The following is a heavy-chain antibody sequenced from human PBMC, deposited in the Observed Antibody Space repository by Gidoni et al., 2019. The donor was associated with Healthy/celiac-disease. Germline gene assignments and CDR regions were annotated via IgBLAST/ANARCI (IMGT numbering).Heavy chain of an antibody. V-gene: IGHV1-2*02. D-gene: IGHD2-21*02. Sequence: QVQLVQSGAEVTKPGASVKVSCKASGYTFTGYYMHWVRQAPGQGLEWMGWINPNSGGTNYAQKFQGRVTMTRDTSISTAYMELSRLRSDDTAVYYCARDGLSYGGNSGDWFDPWGQGTLVTVSS. CDR2: INPNSGGT. CDR3: ARDGLSYGGNSGDWFDP. CDR1: GYTFTGYY. J-gene: IGHJ5*02.